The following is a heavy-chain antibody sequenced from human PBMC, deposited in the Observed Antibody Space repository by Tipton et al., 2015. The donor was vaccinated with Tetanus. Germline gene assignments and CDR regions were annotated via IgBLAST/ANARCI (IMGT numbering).Heavy chain of an antibody. CDR3: ARSRGYDFWGGPSTIDAFDI. CDR1: GGSISRFY. CDR2: IYHTGST. J-gene: IGHJ3*02. D-gene: IGHD3-3*01. Sequence: LRLSCTISGGSISRFYWGWIRQPPGKGLQWIAYIYHTGSTNYNPSLKSRVTISVDTSKNQFSLRLISLTAADTAVYYCARSRGYDFWGGPSTIDAFDIWGQGTLVTVSS. V-gene: IGHV4-59*01.